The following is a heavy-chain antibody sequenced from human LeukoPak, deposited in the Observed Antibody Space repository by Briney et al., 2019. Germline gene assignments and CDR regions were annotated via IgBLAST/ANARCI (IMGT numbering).Heavy chain of an antibody. CDR1: GGSFSGYY. CDR2: INHSGST. Sequence: SETLSLTCAVYGGSFSGYYWSWIRQPPGKGLEWIGEINHSGSTNYNPSLKSRVTISVDTSKNQFSLKLSSVTAADTAVYYCARDSVNSSSHDYWGQGTLVTVSS. J-gene: IGHJ4*02. D-gene: IGHD6-13*01. CDR3: ARDSVNSSSHDY. V-gene: IGHV4-34*01.